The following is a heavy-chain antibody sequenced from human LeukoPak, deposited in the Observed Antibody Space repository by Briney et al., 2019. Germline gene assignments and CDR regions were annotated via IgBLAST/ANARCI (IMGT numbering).Heavy chain of an antibody. CDR1: GFPFNDY. CDR2: ISTSSVTI. J-gene: IGHJ4*02. V-gene: IGHV3-11*01. D-gene: IGHD2-21*01. CDR3: ARAGFGDTIVDF. Sequence: GGSLRLSCAASGFPFNDYLSWIRQAPGRGLEWVSYISTSSVTIYYADSVKGRFTISRDNAKNSLYLQMSSLRAEDTAVYYCARAGFGDTIVDFWGQGTLVTVSS.